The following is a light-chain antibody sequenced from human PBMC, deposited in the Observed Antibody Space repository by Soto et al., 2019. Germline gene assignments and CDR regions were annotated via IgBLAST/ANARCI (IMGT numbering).Light chain of an antibody. CDR2: AVS. J-gene: IGKJ1*01. Sequence: EILLTQSPGTLSLSPGQRATLSCRTRETVSEDQLAWYQQKPGQAPRLVIFAVSIRAPGIPDRFSGSGSGTDFTLTISRLEPEDFAMYYCQQYGGSLWTFGQGTKVDIK. CDR3: QQYGGSLWT. CDR1: ETVSEDQ. V-gene: IGKV3-20*01.